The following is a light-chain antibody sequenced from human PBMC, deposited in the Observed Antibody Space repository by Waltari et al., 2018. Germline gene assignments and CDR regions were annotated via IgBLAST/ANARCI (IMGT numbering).Light chain of an antibody. V-gene: IGLV2-23*02. CDR3: CSYTSSSPVV. CDR2: EVR. CDR1: SSYIENYNL. J-gene: IGLJ2*01. Sequence: QSALTQPASVSGSPGQSITISCVGSSSYIENYNLFSWYQQYPGEVPRLLIYEVRKRHSGVSNRFSGSKSGNTASLTISGLQPEDEADYFCCSYTSSSPVVFGGGTKVTVL.